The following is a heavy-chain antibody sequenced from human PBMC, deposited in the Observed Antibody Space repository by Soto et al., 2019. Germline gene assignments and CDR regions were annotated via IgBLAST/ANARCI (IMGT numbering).Heavy chain of an antibody. CDR2: INHSGST. Sequence: SETLSLTCAVYGGSFSGYYWSWIRQPPGKGLEWIGEINHSGSTNYNPSLKSRVTISVDTSKNQFSLKLSSVPAADTAVCYCARGRRAENVLRYFDWPNNCFDPWGQGTLVTVSS. D-gene: IGHD3-9*01. V-gene: IGHV4-34*01. CDR1: GGSFSGYY. J-gene: IGHJ5*02. CDR3: ARGRRAENVLRYFDWPNNCFDP.